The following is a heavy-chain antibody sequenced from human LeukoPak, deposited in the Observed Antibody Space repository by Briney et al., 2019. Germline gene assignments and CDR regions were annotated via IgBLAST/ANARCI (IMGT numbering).Heavy chain of an antibody. V-gene: IGHV3-23*01. CDR2: ISCSGGST. J-gene: IGHJ5*02. D-gene: IGHD2-15*01. Sequence: PGGSLRLSCAASGFIFSSYAMSWVRQARGRGLEWVSAISCSGGSTYYADSVKGRFAISRDNSKNTLYLQMNSLRAEDTAVYYCAKGNGYCSGGSCRNWFDPWGQGTLVTVSS. CDR3: AKGNGYCSGGSCRNWFDP. CDR1: GFIFSSYA.